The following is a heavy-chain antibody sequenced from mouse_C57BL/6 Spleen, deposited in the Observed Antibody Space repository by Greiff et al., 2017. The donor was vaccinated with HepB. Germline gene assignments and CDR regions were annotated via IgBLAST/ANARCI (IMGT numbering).Heavy chain of an antibody. D-gene: IGHD1-1*01. CDR3: TYGSSYWYFDV. V-gene: IGHV5-9-1*02. J-gene: IGHJ1*03. Sequence: DVMLVESGEGLVKPGGSLKLSCAASGFTFSSYAMSWVRQTPEKRLEWVAYISSGGDYIYYADTVKGRFTISRDNARNTLYLQMSSLKSEDTAMYYCTYGSSYWYFDVWGTGTTVTVSS. CDR2: ISSGGDYI. CDR1: GFTFSSYA.